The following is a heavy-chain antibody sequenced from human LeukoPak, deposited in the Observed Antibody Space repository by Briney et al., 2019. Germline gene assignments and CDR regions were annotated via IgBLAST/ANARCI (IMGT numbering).Heavy chain of an antibody. CDR2: FDPEDGET. V-gene: IGHV1-24*01. CDR3: ASTVVVPAARPVYYYYYYMDV. J-gene: IGHJ6*03. Sequence: ASVKVSCKVSGYTLTELSMHWVRQAPGKGLEWMGGFDPEDGETIYAQKFQGRVTMTEDTSTDTAYMELSSLRSEDTAVYYCASTVVVPAARPVYYYYYYMDVWGKGTTVTVSS. CDR1: GYTLTELS. D-gene: IGHD2-2*01.